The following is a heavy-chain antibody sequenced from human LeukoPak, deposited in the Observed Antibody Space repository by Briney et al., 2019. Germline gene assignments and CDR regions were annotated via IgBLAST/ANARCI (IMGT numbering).Heavy chain of an antibody. CDR3: AMILGGYAPGDY. CDR2: ISSSSSYI. Sequence: GGSLRLSCAASGFTFSSYSMNWVRQAPGKGLEWVSSISSSSSYIYYADSVKGRFTISRDNAKNSLYLQMNSLRAEDTAVYYCAMILGGYAPGDYWGQGTLVTGSS. D-gene: IGHD5-12*01. V-gene: IGHV3-21*01. CDR1: GFTFSSYS. J-gene: IGHJ4*02.